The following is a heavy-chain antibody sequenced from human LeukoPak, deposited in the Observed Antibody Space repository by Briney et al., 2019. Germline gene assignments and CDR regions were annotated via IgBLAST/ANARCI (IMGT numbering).Heavy chain of an antibody. CDR2: ISYDGSNK. CDR1: GFTFSSYA. Sequence: PGGSLRLSCAASGFTFSSYAMHWVRQAPGKGLEWVAVISYDGSNKYYADSVKGRFTISRDNSKNTLYLQMYSLRAEDTAVYYCARIGADKGYFDYWGQGTLVTVSS. J-gene: IGHJ4*02. V-gene: IGHV3-30*01. CDR3: ARIGADKGYFDY.